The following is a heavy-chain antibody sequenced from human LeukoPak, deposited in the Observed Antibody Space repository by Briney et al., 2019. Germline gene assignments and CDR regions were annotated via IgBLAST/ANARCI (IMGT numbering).Heavy chain of an antibody. Sequence: SVKVSCKASGGTFSSYAISWVRQAPGQGLEWMGRAIPILGIATYAQKFQGRITITADKSTSTAYMELSSLRSDDTAMYYCAREPDVDMSTFRGEAFDIWGQGTMVTVSS. J-gene: IGHJ3*02. CDR3: AREPDVDMSTFRGEAFDI. CDR2: AIPILGIA. V-gene: IGHV1-69*04. D-gene: IGHD5-24*01. CDR1: GGTFSSYA.